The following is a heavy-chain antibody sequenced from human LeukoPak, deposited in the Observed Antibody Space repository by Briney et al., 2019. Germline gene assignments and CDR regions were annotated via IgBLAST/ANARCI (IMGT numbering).Heavy chain of an antibody. CDR2: IYYSGST. CDR3: ARVHSSGVY. V-gene: IGHV4-59*08. D-gene: IGHD6-19*01. Sequence: SETLSLTCTVSGGSISSSYWSWIRQPPGKGLEWIGYIYYSGSTNYNPALKSRVTISVDTSKNQFSLKLSSVTAADTAVYYCARVHSSGVYWGQGTLVTVSS. CDR1: GGSISSSY. J-gene: IGHJ4*02.